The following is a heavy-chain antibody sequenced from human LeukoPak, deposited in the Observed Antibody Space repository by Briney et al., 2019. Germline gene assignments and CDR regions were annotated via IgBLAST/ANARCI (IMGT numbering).Heavy chain of an antibody. Sequence: GGSLRLSCAPSGFTFSSFDMHWVRQPPDKGLEWVAFIKFDGSQKYYADSVRGRFTVSRYNSRNMLYLQLDSPRDDDTAVYFCARRLPDSGSYSPDYWGQGTLVTVSS. CDR1: GFTFSSFD. CDR3: ARRLPDSGSYSPDY. J-gene: IGHJ4*02. CDR2: IKFDGSQK. V-gene: IGHV3-30*02. D-gene: IGHD3-10*01.